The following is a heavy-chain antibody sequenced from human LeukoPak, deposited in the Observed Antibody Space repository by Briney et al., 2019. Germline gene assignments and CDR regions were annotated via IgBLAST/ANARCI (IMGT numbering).Heavy chain of an antibody. V-gene: IGHV3-15*01. CDR1: GFTFSNAW. Sequence: GGSLRLSRAASGFTFSNAWMSWVRQAPGKGLEWVGRIKSKTDGGTTDYAAPVKGRFTISRDDSKNTLYLQMNSLKTEDTAVYYCTTPTYYYYDMDVWGQGTTVTVSS. CDR2: IKSKTDGGTT. CDR3: TTPTYYYYDMDV. J-gene: IGHJ6*02.